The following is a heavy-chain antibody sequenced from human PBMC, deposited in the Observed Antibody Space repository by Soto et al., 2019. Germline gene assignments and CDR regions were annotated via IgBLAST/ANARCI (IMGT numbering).Heavy chain of an antibody. V-gene: IGHV4-39*01. CDR1: GGSISSTDHY. CDR2: IYYAGST. CDR3: ARLVFHCLRGSCDDYNFYGLDV. D-gene: IGHD2-15*01. J-gene: IGHJ6*02. Sequence: ADTLVPTFTVSGGSISSTDHYCGWSRQPPGKGLEWLGSIYYAGSTFHNPSLKRRATISVDTSRNQFSLRLSSVTASDTAVYYCARLVFHCLRGSCDDYNFYGLDVWGQGTTVT.